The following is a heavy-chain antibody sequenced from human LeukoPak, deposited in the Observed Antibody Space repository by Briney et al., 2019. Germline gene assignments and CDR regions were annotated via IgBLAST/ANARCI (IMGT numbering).Heavy chain of an antibody. CDR1: GGSFSGYY. D-gene: IGHD3-10*01. Sequence: SETLSLTCAVYGGSFSGYYWSWIRQPPGKELEWIGEINHSGSTNYNPSLKSRVTISVDTSKNQFSLKLSSVTAADTAVYYCARVGTYGSGSYLSWLDYWGQGTLVTVSS. J-gene: IGHJ4*02. CDR3: ARVGTYGSGSYLSWLDY. V-gene: IGHV4-34*01. CDR2: INHSGST.